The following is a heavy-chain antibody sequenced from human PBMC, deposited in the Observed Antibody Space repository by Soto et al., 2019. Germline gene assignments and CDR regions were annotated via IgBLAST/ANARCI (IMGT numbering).Heavy chain of an antibody. D-gene: IGHD3-22*01. CDR2: INAGNGNT. Sequence: ASVKVSCKASGYTFTSYAMHWARQAPGQRLEWMGWINAGNGNTKYSQKFQGRVTITRDTSASTAYMELSSLRSEDTAVYYCAGNYYDSSGQGPSDAFDIWGQGTMVTVSS. J-gene: IGHJ3*02. V-gene: IGHV1-3*01. CDR1: GYTFTSYA. CDR3: AGNYYDSSGQGPSDAFDI.